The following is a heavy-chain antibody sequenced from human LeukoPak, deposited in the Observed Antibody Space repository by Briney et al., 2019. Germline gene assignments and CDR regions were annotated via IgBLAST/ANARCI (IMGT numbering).Heavy chain of an antibody. Sequence: SETLSLTCTVSGGSISSSSYYWGWIRQPPGKGLEWIGSIYYSGSTYYNPSLKSRVTISVDTSKNQFSLKLSSVTAADTAVYYCARVPMVRGVIRDYWGQGTLVTVSS. J-gene: IGHJ4*02. CDR3: ARVPMVRGVIRDY. CDR1: GGSISSSSYY. D-gene: IGHD3-10*01. V-gene: IGHV4-39*07. CDR2: IYYSGST.